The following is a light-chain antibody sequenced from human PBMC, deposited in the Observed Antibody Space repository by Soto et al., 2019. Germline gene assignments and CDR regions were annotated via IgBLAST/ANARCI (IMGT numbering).Light chain of an antibody. J-gene: IGKJ4*01. Sequence: VSPGERATLSCRASQSVSSNLTWYQQKPGQAPRLLIYGASTRATGIPARFSGSGSGTEFTLTISSLQSEDFAVYYCQQYNNWPLTFGGGTKVEIK. CDR2: GAS. CDR1: QSVSSN. CDR3: QQYNNWPLT. V-gene: IGKV3-15*01.